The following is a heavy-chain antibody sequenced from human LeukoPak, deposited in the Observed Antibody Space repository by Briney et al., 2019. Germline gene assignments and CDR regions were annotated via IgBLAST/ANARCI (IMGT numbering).Heavy chain of an antibody. CDR2: IYHSGST. V-gene: IGHV4-30-2*02. Sequence: PSETLSLTCAVSGGSISSGGYSWSWIRQPPGKGLEWIGYIYHSGSTYYNPSLKRRATISVDTSKNQFSLKLSSVTAADTAVYYCARTGNIVVVPAAILRRDWFDPWGQGTLVTVSS. D-gene: IGHD2-2*02. J-gene: IGHJ5*02. CDR3: ARTGNIVVVPAAILRRDWFDP. CDR1: GGSISSGGYS.